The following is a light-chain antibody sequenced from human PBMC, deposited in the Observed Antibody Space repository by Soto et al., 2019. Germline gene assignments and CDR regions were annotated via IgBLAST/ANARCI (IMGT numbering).Light chain of an antibody. CDR3: QQYGSSGT. CDR2: GAS. Sequence: EVVMTQSPATLSVSPGERATLSCRASQTVRNNYLAWYQQKPGQAPRLLIYGASNRATGIPDRFSGSGSGTDFTLTISRLEPEDFAVYYCQQYGSSGTFGQGTKVDI. CDR1: QTVRNNY. V-gene: IGKV3-20*01. J-gene: IGKJ1*01.